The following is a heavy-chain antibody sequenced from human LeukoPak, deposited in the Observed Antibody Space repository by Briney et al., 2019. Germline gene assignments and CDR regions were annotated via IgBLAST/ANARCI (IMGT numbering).Heavy chain of an antibody. CDR2: IWYGGSNK. V-gene: IGHV3-30*02. CDR3: AKAGGQQLYYYYMDV. Sequence: GGSLRLSCAASGFTFSSYGMHWVRQAPGKGLEWVAVIWYGGSNKYYADSVKGRFTISRDNSKNTLYLQMNSLRAEDTAVYYCAKAGGQQLYYYYMDVWGKGTTVTVSS. D-gene: IGHD6-13*01. J-gene: IGHJ6*03. CDR1: GFTFSSYG.